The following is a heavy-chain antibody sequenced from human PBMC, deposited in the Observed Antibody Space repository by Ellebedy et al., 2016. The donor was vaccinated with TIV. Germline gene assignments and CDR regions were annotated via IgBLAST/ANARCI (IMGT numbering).Heavy chain of an antibody. V-gene: IGHV3-48*04. CDR1: GFTFGCCA. Sequence: PGGSLRLSCAASGFTFGCCAMNWVRQAPGKGLEWVSKMSSSSSRVYYADYVKGRFTISRDNAKNSLYLQMNSLRAEDTAVYFCARSRGVSYWGQGTLVTVSS. J-gene: IGHJ4*02. CDR2: MSSSSSRV. D-gene: IGHD2-8*01. CDR3: ARSRGVSY.